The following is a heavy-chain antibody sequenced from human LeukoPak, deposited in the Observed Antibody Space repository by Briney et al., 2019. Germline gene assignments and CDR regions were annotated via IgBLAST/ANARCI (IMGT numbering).Heavy chain of an antibody. V-gene: IGHV1-18*01. CDR2: ISAYSGNT. J-gene: IGHJ6*02. Sequence: ASVKVSCKASGYTFTSYGISWVRQAPGQGLEWMGWISAYSGNTNYAQKLQGRVTMTTDTSTSTAYMELRSLRSDDTAVYYCARDRADIVVVPAARDYYYYGMDVWGQGTTVTVSS. CDR1: GYTFTSYG. CDR3: ARDRADIVVVPAARDYYYYGMDV. D-gene: IGHD2-2*01.